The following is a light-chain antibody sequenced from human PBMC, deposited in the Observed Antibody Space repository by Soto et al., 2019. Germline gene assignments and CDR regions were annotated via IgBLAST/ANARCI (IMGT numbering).Light chain of an antibody. CDR2: RAS. CDR1: QSINNR. Sequence: DIQMTQSPSTLSASVGDRVIITCRASQSINNRLAWYQQSPGKAPKLLIYRASSLESGVPSRFSGSGSGTEFTLTISSLQPDDSAIYSCQKYSGASVFGQGTKVEIK. CDR3: QKYSGASV. V-gene: IGKV1-5*03. J-gene: IGKJ1*01.